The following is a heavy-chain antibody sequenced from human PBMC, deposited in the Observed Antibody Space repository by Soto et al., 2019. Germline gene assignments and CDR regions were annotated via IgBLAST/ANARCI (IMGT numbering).Heavy chain of an antibody. V-gene: IGHV4-4*02. Sequence: SETLSLTCAVSGGSLSSSSWWSWVRQPPGKTLEWLGEIFYSGSTKYNPSLNSRVSISADQSKNDFSLRLSSVTAADTAVYYCVHHGGVPYYHDFWGQGMLVTV. D-gene: IGHD2-8*01. CDR1: GGSLSSSSW. CDR2: IFYSGST. CDR3: VHHGGVPYYHDF. J-gene: IGHJ4*02.